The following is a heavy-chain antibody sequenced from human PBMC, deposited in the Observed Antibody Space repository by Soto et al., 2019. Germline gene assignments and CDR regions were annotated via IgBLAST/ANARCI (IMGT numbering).Heavy chain of an antibody. D-gene: IGHD3-10*01. CDR3: ARVSGSYYGMDV. V-gene: IGHV4-4*02. Sequence: QVQLQESGPGLVKPSGTLSLTCAVSGGSISSSNWWSWVRQPPGKGLEWIGEIYHSGSTNYNPSLKSRVTISVDKSNNQFSLTLSSVTAADTAVYYCARVSGSYYGMDVWGQGTTVTVSS. CDR2: IYHSGST. CDR1: GGSISSSNW. J-gene: IGHJ6*02.